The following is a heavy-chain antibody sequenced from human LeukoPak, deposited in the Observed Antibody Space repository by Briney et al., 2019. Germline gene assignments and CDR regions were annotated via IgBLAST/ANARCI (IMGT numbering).Heavy chain of an antibody. CDR1: GFTFSRYG. Sequence: GGSLRLSCAASGFTFSRYGMHWVRQAPGKGLEWVAVIWSDGNNKEHGDSVKGRFTISRDNSKNTLYLQMNSLRAEDTAVYYCFFPGVTGKVYWGQGTLVTVSS. J-gene: IGHJ4*02. CDR3: FFPGVTGKVY. CDR2: IWSDGNNK. D-gene: IGHD1-20*01. V-gene: IGHV3-30*02.